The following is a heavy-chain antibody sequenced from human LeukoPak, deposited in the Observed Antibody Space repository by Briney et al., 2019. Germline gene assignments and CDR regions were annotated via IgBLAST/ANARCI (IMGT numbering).Heavy chain of an antibody. CDR1: GGSISSYY. Sequence: SETLSLTCTVSGGSISSYYWSWIRQPAGKGLEWIGRIYTSGSTNYNPSLKSRVTMSVDTSKNQFSLKLSSVTAADTAVYYCARVRSSSWYVDAFDIWGQGTMVTVSS. CDR2: IYTSGST. J-gene: IGHJ3*02. D-gene: IGHD6-13*01. CDR3: ARVRSSSWYVDAFDI. V-gene: IGHV4-4*07.